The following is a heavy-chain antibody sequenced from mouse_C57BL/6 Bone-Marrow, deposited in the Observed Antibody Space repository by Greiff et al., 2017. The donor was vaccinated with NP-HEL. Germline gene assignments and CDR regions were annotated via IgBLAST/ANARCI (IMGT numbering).Heavy chain of an antibody. V-gene: IGHV1-64*01. J-gene: IGHJ2*01. CDR3: ARGGSSYYFDY. CDR2: IHPNSGST. CDR1: GYTFTSYW. Sequence: QVQLKQPGAELVKPGASVKLSCKASGYTFTSYWMHWVKQRPGQGLEWIGMIHPNSGSTNYNEKFKSKATLTVDKSSSTAYMQLSSLTSEDSAVYYWARGGSSYYFDYWGQGTTLTVSS. D-gene: IGHD1-1*01.